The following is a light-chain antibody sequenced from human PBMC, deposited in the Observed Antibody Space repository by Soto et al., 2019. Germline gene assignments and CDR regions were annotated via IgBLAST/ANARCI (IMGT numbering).Light chain of an antibody. CDR1: SSDLRDSDF. J-gene: IGLJ3*02. CDR3: SSYADFNNVL. V-gene: IGLV2-8*01. Sequence: QSALTQPPSASGSPGQSVTISCTGTSSDLRDSDFISWYQLYPGKAPKLMIYEVTKRPSGVPDRFSGSKSVKMAYLTVSGLQAEDEAEYYCSSYADFNNVLFGGGTKVTVL. CDR2: EVT.